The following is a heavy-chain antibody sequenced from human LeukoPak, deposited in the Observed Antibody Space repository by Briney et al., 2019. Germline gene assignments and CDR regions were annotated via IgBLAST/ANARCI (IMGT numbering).Heavy chain of an antibody. CDR1: GGSISSGGYY. CDR2: IYYSGST. Sequence: SETLSLTCTVSGGSISSGGYYWSWIRQHPGKGLEWIGYIYYSGSTYYNPSLKSRVTISVDTSKNQFSLKLSSVTAADTAVYYCAITGDDCSGGSCQYLDYWGQGTLVTVSS. D-gene: IGHD2-15*01. CDR3: AITGDDCSGGSCQYLDY. J-gene: IGHJ4*02. V-gene: IGHV4-31*03.